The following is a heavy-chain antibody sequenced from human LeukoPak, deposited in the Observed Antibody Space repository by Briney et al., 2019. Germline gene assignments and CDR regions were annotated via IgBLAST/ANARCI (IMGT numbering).Heavy chain of an antibody. CDR2: IKADGGEK. V-gene: IGHV3-7*01. Sequence: PGGSLRLSCAASGFTFSTYWMNWFRQTPGKGLEWVAKIKADGGEKDHVASVKGRFTISRDNARNSLYLQMNSLRVEDTAVYYCARTRAGIQAGFDYWGQGTLVTVSS. J-gene: IGHJ4*02. CDR3: ARTRAGIQAGFDY. CDR1: GFTFSTYW. D-gene: IGHD1-1*01.